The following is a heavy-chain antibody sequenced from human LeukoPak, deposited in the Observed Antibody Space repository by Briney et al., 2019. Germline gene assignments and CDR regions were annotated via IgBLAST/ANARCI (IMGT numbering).Heavy chain of an antibody. D-gene: IGHD3-22*01. J-gene: IGHJ4*02. CDR3: AKEAGFYYYDSSGLAIDY. V-gene: IGHV3-30*18. CDR1: GFTFSSYG. CDR2: ISYDGSNK. Sequence: GRSLRLSCAASGFTFSSYGMHWVRQAPGKGLEWVAVISYDGSNKYYADSVKGRFTISRDNSKNTLYLQMNSLRAEDTAVYYCAKEAGFYYYDSSGLAIDYWGQGTLVTVSS.